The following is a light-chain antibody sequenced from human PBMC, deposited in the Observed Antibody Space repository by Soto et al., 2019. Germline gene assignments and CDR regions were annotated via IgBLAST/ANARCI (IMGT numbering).Light chain of an antibody. V-gene: IGLV2-8*01. J-gene: IGLJ1*01. CDR2: EVN. CDR3: SSSAGSSNV. Sequence: ALTQPPSASGSPGQAVAISCTGTSSDVGGYNYVSWYQQHPGKAPKLMIYEVNKRPSGVPDRFSGSKSGNTASLTVSGLQAEDEADYYCSSSAGSSNVFRTGTKVTVL. CDR1: SSDVGGYNY.